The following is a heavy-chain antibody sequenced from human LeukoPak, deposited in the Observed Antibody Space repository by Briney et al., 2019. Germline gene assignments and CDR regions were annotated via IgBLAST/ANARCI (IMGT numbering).Heavy chain of an antibody. D-gene: IGHD1-1*01. CDR1: GGSFSGYY. J-gene: IGHJ6*02. Sequence: SETLSLTCAVYGGSFSGYYWSWIRQPPGKGLEWIGEINHSGSTNYNPSLKSRVTISVDTSKNQFSLKLTSVTAADTAVYYCARPLGQGNEYGMDVWGQGTTVTVSS. CDR3: ARPLGQGNEYGMDV. CDR2: INHSGST. V-gene: IGHV4-34*01.